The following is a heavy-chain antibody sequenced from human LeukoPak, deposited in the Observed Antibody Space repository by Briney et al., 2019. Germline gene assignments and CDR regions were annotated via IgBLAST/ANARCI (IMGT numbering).Heavy chain of an antibody. CDR1: GGTFSSYA. Sequence: SVKVSCKASGGTFSSYAISWVRQAPGQGLEWMGGIIPIFGTANYAQKFQGRVTITADESTSTAYMELSSLRSEDTAVYYCARVGYCSSTSCLTFFDCWGREPWSPSPQ. CDR3: ARVGYCSSTSCLTFFDC. J-gene: IGHJ4*02. V-gene: IGHV1-69*13. D-gene: IGHD2-2*01. CDR2: IIPIFGTA.